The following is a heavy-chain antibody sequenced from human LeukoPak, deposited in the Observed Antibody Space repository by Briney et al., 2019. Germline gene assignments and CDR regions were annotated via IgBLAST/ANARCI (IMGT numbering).Heavy chain of an antibody. J-gene: IGHJ6*02. CDR2: ISSSSSYI. D-gene: IGHD4-23*01. CDR3: ARVDPTVINGMDV. V-gene: IGHV3-21*01. Sequence: GGSLRLSCAASGFTFSSYSMNWVRQAPGKGLEWVSSISSSSSYIYYADSVKGRFTISRDNAKNSLYLQMNSLRAEDTAVYYCARVDPTVINGMDVWGQGTMVTVSS. CDR1: GFTFSSYS.